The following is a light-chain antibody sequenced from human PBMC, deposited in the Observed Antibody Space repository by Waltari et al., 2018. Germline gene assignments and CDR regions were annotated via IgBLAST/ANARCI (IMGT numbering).Light chain of an antibody. CDR2: GAS. J-gene: IGKJ1*01. CDR3: HQYATSPLT. V-gene: IGKV3-20*01. Sequence: IVMTQSPGTLTLSPGERATPSCRASQRVGSNYLAWYQRKPGQAPRLLVYGASNRATGIPDRFSGSGSGTDFTLTISRLEPQDFAVYYCHQYATSPLTFGQGTKVEI. CDR1: QRVGSNY.